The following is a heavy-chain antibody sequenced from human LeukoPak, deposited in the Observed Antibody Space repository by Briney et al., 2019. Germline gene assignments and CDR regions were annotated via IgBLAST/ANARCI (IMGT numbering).Heavy chain of an antibody. CDR2: ISSSSSYI. Sequence: GGSLRLSCAASGFTFSSYSMNWVRQAPGKGLEWVSSISSSSSYIYYADSVKGRFTISRDNAKNSLYLQMNSLRAEDTAVYYCASGSSGYYPDDAFDIWGQGTMVTVS. D-gene: IGHD3-22*01. J-gene: IGHJ3*02. V-gene: IGHV3-21*01. CDR3: ASGSSGYYPDDAFDI. CDR1: GFTFSSYS.